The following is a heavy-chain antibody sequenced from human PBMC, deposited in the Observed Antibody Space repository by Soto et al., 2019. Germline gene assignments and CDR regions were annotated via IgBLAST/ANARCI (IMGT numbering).Heavy chain of an antibody. D-gene: IGHD6-6*01. CDR3: AREPGRVDYSSSSPTLYYFDY. CDR1: GGTFSRYT. CDR2: IIPILGIA. Sequence: SVKVSCKASGGTFSRYTICWVRQAPGQGLEWMGRIIPILGIANYAQKFQGRVTITADKSTSTAYMELSSLKSEDTAVYYCAREPGRVDYSSSSPTLYYFDYWGQGTLVTVSS. J-gene: IGHJ4*02. V-gene: IGHV1-69*04.